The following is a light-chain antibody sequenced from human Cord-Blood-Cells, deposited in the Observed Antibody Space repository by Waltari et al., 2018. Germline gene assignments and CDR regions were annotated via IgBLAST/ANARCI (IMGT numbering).Light chain of an antibody. CDR1: SSVVGGYNY. CDR2: DVS. V-gene: IGLV2-14*01. Sequence: QSALTQPASVSGSPGQSSTISCTGTSSVVGGYNYVSWYQQHPVKAPKLMIYDVSNRPSGVSNRFSGSKSGNTASLTISGLQAEDEADYYCSSYTSSSTLVFGGGTKLTVL. CDR3: SSYTSSSTLV. J-gene: IGLJ2*01.